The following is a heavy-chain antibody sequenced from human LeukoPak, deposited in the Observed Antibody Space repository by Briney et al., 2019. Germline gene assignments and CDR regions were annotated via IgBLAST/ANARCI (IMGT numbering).Heavy chain of an antibody. J-gene: IGHJ4*02. V-gene: IGHV3-23*01. CDR2: ISGSGGST. D-gene: IGHD3-22*01. Sequence: GGSLRLSCAASGFTFSSYAMSWVRQAPGKGLERVSAISGSGGSTYYADSVKGRFTISRDNSKNTLYLQMNSLRAEDTAVYYCAKAGDSSGYRPKYFDYWGQGTLVTVSS. CDR1: GFTFSSYA. CDR3: AKAGDSSGYRPKYFDY.